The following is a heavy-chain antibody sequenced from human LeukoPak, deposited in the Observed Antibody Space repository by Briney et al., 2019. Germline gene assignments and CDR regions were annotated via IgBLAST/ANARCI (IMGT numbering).Heavy chain of an antibody. CDR2: IYYSGST. D-gene: IGHD6-19*01. CDR1: GGSISSGGYY. CDR3: ARQISGPAVAGIGFDY. V-gene: IGHV4-61*08. J-gene: IGHJ4*02. Sequence: SQTLSLTCTVSGGSISSGGYYWSWIRQPPGKGLEWIGYIYYSGSTNYNPSLKSRVTISVDTSKNQFSLKLSSVTAADTAVYYCARQISGPAVAGIGFDYWGQGTLVTVSS.